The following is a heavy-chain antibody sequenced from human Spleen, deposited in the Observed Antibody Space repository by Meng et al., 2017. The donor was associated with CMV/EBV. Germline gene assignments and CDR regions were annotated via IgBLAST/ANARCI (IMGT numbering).Heavy chain of an antibody. CDR2: IYTSGST. D-gene: IGHD3-22*01. J-gene: IGHJ5*02. V-gene: IGHV4-4*07. CDR1: GGSISSYY. CDR3: AREGYYDSSGYYYVEWFDP. Sequence: QVDLLDQGPGLVKPSGPLALTRTGSGGSISSYYWSWIRQPAGKGLEWIGRIYTSGSTNYNPSLKSRVTMSVDTSKNQFSLKLSSVTAADTAVYYCAREGYYDSSGYYYVEWFDPWGQGTLVAVSS.